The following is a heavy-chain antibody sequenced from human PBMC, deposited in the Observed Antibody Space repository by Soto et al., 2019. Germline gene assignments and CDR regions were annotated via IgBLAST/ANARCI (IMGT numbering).Heavy chain of an antibody. CDR3: AKDRLRSDSGVRFDP. Sequence: EVQLLESGGGLVQPGGSLRLSCAASGFTFSSYAMSWVRQAPGKGLEWVSDISGGGDNTYYAVSVRGRFTISRDTSQNMLYVQMKRLRAEDTAKYHCAKDRLRSDSGVRFDPWGQGTLVTVSS. J-gene: IGHJ5*02. D-gene: IGHD2-21*02. V-gene: IGHV3-23*01. CDR1: GFTFSSYA. CDR2: ISGGGDNT.